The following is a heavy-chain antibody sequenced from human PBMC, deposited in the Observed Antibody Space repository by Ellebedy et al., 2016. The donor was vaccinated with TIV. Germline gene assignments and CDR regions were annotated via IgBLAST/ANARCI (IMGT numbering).Heavy chain of an antibody. Sequence: AASVKVSCKASGNTFSSYYIHWVRQAPGQGLEWMGIINPRGGTTSYAQKFQGRVTMTRDTSTSTVYMELSSLRSDDTAVYYCARGEYYDFWSGLLDFWGQGTLVTVSS. J-gene: IGHJ4*02. CDR2: INPRGGTT. CDR3: ARGEYYDFWSGLLDF. D-gene: IGHD3-3*01. CDR1: GNTFSSYY. V-gene: IGHV1-46*01.